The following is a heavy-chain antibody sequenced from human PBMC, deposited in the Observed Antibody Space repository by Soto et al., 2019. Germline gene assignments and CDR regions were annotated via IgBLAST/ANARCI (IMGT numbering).Heavy chain of an antibody. Sequence: QVQLVQSGAEVKKPGASVKVSCKASGYTFTGYYMHWVRQAPGQGLEWMGWINPNSGGTNYAQKFQGWVTMTRDTSISTAYMELSRLRSDDTAVYYCARGGLRSSWYFGPDAFDIWGQGTMVTVSS. D-gene: IGHD6-13*01. CDR2: INPNSGGT. V-gene: IGHV1-2*04. CDR3: ARGGLRSSWYFGPDAFDI. CDR1: GYTFTGYY. J-gene: IGHJ3*02.